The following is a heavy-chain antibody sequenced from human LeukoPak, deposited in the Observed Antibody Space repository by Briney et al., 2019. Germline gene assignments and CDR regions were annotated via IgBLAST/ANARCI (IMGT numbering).Heavy chain of an antibody. CDR2: ISSSSSTI. D-gene: IGHD3-10*01. V-gene: IGHV3-48*01. Sequence: PGGSLRLSCAASGFTFSSYSMNWVRQAPGKGLEWVSYISSSSSTIYYADSVKGRFTISRDNAKNSLYLQMNSLRAEDTTVYYCARDFYGSGSYYWSDAFDIWGQGTMVTVSS. CDR1: GFTFSSYS. CDR3: ARDFYGSGSYYWSDAFDI. J-gene: IGHJ3*02.